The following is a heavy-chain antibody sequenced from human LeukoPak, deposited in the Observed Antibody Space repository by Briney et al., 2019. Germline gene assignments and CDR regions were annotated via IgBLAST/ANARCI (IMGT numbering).Heavy chain of an antibody. CDR2: ISGSGGST. D-gene: IGHD4-23*01. V-gene: IGHV3-23*01. J-gene: IGHJ6*03. CDR3: AKDQELGTVVIGSMDV. Sequence: GGSLRLSCAASGFTFSSYAMSWVRQAPGKGLEWVSAISGSGGSTYYADSVKGRFTISRDNSKNTLYLQMNSLRAEDTAVYYCAKDQELGTVVIGSMDVWGKGTTVTVSS. CDR1: GFTFSSYA.